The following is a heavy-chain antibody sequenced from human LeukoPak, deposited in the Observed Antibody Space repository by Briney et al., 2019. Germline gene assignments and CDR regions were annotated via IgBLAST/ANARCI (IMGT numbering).Heavy chain of an antibody. D-gene: IGHD2-2*01. CDR1: EFTFTNFW. CDR3: ARDSASCRGCAFDI. J-gene: IGHJ3*02. CDR2: ANRDGSEK. V-gene: IGHV3-7*01. Sequence: GGSLRLSCAASEFTFTNFWMSWVRQAPGRGLEWVANANRDGSEKYYVDSVKGRVTISRDNAMNFLYLQLNSLRVDDTAVYYCARDSASCRGCAFDIWGQGTVVTVSS.